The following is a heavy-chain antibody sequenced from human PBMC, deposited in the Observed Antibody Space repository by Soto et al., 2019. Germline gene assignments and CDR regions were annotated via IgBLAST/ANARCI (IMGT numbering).Heavy chain of an antibody. V-gene: IGHV4-31*03. Sequence: SETLSLTCTVSGGSISSGGYYWSWIRQHPGKGLEWIGYIYYSGSTYYNPSLKSRVTISVDTSKSQFSLKLSSVTAADTAVYYCARGLDYYYGMDVWGQGTTVTVSS. J-gene: IGHJ6*02. CDR2: IYYSGST. CDR1: GGSISSGGYY. CDR3: ARGLDYYYGMDV.